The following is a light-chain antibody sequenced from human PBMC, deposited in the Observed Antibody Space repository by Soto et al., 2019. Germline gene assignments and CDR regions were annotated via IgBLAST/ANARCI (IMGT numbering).Light chain of an antibody. Sequence: EIVLTQFPGTLSLSPGERATLSCRASRIVSTHLVWYQKKPGQAPRLLTLDASNRATGIPARFRGSGSGTDFTLTISSLEPADSAVYYCHQRSTWPLTFGGGTKVEIK. CDR2: DAS. CDR3: HQRSTWPLT. V-gene: IGKV3-11*01. J-gene: IGKJ4*01. CDR1: RIVSTH.